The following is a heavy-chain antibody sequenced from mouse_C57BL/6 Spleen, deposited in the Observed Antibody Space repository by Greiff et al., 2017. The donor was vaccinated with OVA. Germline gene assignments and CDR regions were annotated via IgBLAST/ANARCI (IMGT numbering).Heavy chain of an antibody. CDR3: ARDYYSKYDAMDY. J-gene: IGHJ4*01. CDR2: IDPEDGET. Sequence: DVKLQESGAELVKPGASVKLSCTASGFNIKDYYMHWVKQRTEQGLEWIGRIDPEDGETKYAPKFQGRATITADTSSNTAYLQLSSLTSEDTAVYYCARDYYSKYDAMDYWGQGTSVTVAS. V-gene: IGHV14-2*01. D-gene: IGHD2-5*01. CDR1: GFNIKDYY.